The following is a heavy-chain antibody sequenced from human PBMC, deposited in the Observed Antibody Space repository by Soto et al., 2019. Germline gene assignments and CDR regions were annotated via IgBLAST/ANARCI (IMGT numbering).Heavy chain of an antibody. V-gene: IGHV1-8*01. J-gene: IGHJ6*03. CDR2: MNPNSGNT. CDR1: GYTFTSHD. CDR3: ARATSITVFGVVSYFMDV. Sequence: QVRLVQSGAEVKKPGASVKVSCKASGYTFTSHDINWVRQATGQGLEWMGWMNPNSGNTGYAQKFQGRVIMTRNTSTTTAYMELSSLGSEDTAVYYCARATSITVFGVVSYFMDVWATGTTVTVS. D-gene: IGHD3-3*01.